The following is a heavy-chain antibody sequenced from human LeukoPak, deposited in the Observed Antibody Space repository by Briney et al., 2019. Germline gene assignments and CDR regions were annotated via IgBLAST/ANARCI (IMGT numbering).Heavy chain of an antibody. D-gene: IGHD3-22*01. Sequence: GASVKVSCKASGYTFTSYGISWVRQAPGQGLEWMGWISAYNGNTNYAQKLQGRVTMTTDTSTSTAYMELRSLRSDDTAVYYCARDLLSGYYDSSGHSDYWGQGTLVTVSS. J-gene: IGHJ4*02. CDR3: ARDLLSGYYDSSGHSDY. CDR1: GYTFTSYG. CDR2: ISAYNGNT. V-gene: IGHV1-18*01.